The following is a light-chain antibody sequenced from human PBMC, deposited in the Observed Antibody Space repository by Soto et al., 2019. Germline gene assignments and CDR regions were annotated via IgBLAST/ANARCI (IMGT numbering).Light chain of an antibody. CDR1: SSNIGRNN. CDR2: TNN. J-gene: IGLJ3*02. Sequence: QSALTQPPSASGTPGQRVTISCSGGSSNIGRNNVDWHQQLPGTAPKLLIYTNNQRPSGVPDRFSGSKSGTSASLAISGLQSEDEADYYCAAWDVSLNGWVFGGGTKLTVL. V-gene: IGLV1-44*01. CDR3: AAWDVSLNGWV.